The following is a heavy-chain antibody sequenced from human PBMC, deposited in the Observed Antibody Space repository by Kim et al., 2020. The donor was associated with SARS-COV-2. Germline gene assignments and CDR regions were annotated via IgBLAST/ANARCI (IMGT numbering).Heavy chain of an antibody. CDR1: GVSFSGYY. CDR3: ARGRWMVRGVVSGALDY. D-gene: IGHD3-10*01. CDR2: INHSGST. J-gene: IGHJ4*02. Sequence: SETLSLTCAVYGVSFSGYYWSWIRQPPGKGLEWIGEINHSGSTNYNPSLKSRVTISVDTSKNQFSLKLSSVTAADTAVYYCARGRWMVRGVVSGALDYWGQGTLVTVSS. V-gene: IGHV4-34*01.